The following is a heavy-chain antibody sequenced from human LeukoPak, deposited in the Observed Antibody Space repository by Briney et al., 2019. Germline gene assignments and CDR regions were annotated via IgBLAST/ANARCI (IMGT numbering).Heavy chain of an antibody. J-gene: IGHJ4*02. CDR1: GGSFSGYY. V-gene: IGHV4-34*01. CDR3: ARGLSLVGDTNDY. D-gene: IGHD1-26*01. CDR2: INHSGGT. Sequence: SETLSLTCAVYGGSFSGYYWSWIRQPPGKGLEWIGEINHSGGTNYNPSLKSRVTISVDTSRNQFSLKLSSVTAADTAVYYCARGLSLVGDTNDYWGQGTLVTVSS.